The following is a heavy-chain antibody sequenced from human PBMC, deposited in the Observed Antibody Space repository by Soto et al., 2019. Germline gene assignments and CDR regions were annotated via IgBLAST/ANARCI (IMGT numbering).Heavy chain of an antibody. J-gene: IGHJ5*02. D-gene: IGHD3-9*01. V-gene: IGHV3-21*02. CDR1: GFSFRDYS. CDR3: ARGARYDTLTGYL. CDR2: TSSSGHYI. Sequence: EVQLVESGGGRVEPGGSLRLSCEGSGFSFRDYSINWVRQAPGKGLEWVSFTSSSGHYIKYADSVKGRFTISRDNAKNPVHLQMHRLRVDDTAIYYCARGARYDTLTGYLWGQGTRVTVSS.